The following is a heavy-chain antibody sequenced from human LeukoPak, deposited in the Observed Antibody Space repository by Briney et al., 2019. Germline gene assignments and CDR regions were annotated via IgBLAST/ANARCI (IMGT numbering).Heavy chain of an antibody. D-gene: IGHD3-22*01. CDR2: ISYDGSNR. J-gene: IGHJ4*02. CDR3: AKDVTMIVVVIDY. V-gene: IGHV3-30*18. CDR1: GFTFSSYG. Sequence: GGSLRLSCAASGFTFSSYGMHWVRQAPGKGLEWVAVISYDGSNRYYADSVKGRFTISRDNSKNTLYLQMNSLRAEDTAVYYCAKDVTMIVVVIDYWGQGTLVTVSS.